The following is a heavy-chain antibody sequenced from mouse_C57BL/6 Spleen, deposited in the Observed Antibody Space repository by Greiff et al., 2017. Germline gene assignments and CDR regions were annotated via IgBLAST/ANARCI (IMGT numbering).Heavy chain of an antibody. Sequence: QVQLQQPGAELVRPGSSVKLSCKASGYTFTSYWMHWVKQRPIQGLEWIGNIDPSDSETHYNQKFKDKATLTVDKSSSTAYMQLSSLTSEDSAVYYCAREDGSPLYDLDYWGQGTTLTVSS. CDR3: AREDGSPLYDLDY. CDR1: GYTFTSYW. J-gene: IGHJ2*01. V-gene: IGHV1-52*01. CDR2: IDPSDSET. D-gene: IGHD1-1*01.